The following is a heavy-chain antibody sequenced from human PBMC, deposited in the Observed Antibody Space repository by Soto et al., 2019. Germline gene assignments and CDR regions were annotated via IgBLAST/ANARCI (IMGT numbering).Heavy chain of an antibody. J-gene: IGHJ4*02. D-gene: IGHD2-21*02. V-gene: IGHV3-30-3*01. CDR1: GFTFSSYA. CDR2: ISYDGSNK. CDR3: ASGGVVTPFFD. Sequence: GGSLRLSCAASGFTFSSYAMHWVRQAPGKGLEWVAVISYDGSNKYYADSVKGRFTISRDNSKNTLYLQMNSLRVEDTAVYYCASGGVVTPFFDWGQGTLVTVSS.